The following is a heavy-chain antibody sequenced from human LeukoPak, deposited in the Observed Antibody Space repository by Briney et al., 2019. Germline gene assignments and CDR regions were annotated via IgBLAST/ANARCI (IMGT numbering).Heavy chain of an antibody. D-gene: IGHD4-17*01. CDR2: ISYDGSNK. J-gene: IGHJ4*02. Sequence: AGGSLRLSCAASGFTFSSYGMHWVRQAPGKGLEWVAIISYDGSNKFYADSVKGRFTISRDNSKNTLFLQMDSLRAEDTAVYYCAKDQSDYAGYYFDYWGQGTLVTVSS. V-gene: IGHV3-30*18. CDR3: AKDQSDYAGYYFDY. CDR1: GFTFSSYG.